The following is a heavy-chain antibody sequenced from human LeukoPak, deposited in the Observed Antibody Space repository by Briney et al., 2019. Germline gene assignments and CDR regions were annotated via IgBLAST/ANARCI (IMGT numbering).Heavy chain of an antibody. CDR3: SYYYYMDV. Sequence: GGSLRLSCAASGFTFSTYNMNWVRQAPGKGLEWVSSITSSSIHTFYADLVKGRFTISRDNAKNSLYLQMFCARDPYNGGYGDSYYYYMDVWGKGTTVTISS. J-gene: IGHJ6*03. CDR2: ITSSSIHT. D-gene: IGHD1-26*01. V-gene: IGHV3-21*01. CDR1: GFTFSTYN.